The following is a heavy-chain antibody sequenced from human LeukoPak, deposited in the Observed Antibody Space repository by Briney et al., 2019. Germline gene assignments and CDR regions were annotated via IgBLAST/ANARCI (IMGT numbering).Heavy chain of an antibody. CDR2: ISGSGGST. CDR3: AKSPLQLYTFDY. D-gene: IGHD5-24*01. V-gene: IGHV3-23*01. J-gene: IGHJ4*02. CDR1: GFTFRNYG. Sequence: GGSLRLSCAASGFTFRNYGMSWVRHAPLKGLEWVSAISGSGGSTYYADSVKGRFTISRDNSKNTLYLQMNGLRAEDTAVYYCAKSPLQLYTFDYWGQGTLVTVSS.